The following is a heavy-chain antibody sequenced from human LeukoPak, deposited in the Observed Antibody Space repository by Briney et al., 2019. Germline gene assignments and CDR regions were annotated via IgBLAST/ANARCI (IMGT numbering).Heavy chain of an antibody. Sequence: GGSLRLSCAASGFAFSSYWMHWVRQAPGKGLEWVSAISGSGGSTYYADSVKGRFTISRDNSKNTLYLQMNSLRAEDTAVYYCAKDLTGLGHMDVWGKGTTATVSS. CDR3: AKDLTGLGHMDV. V-gene: IGHV3-23*01. J-gene: IGHJ6*03. CDR1: GFAFSSYW. D-gene: IGHD7-27*01. CDR2: ISGSGGST.